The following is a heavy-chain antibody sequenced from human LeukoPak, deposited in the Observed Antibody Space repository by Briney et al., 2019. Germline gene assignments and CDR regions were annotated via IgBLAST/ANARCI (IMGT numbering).Heavy chain of an antibody. CDR1: GFTFSSYS. J-gene: IGHJ4*02. Sequence: PGGSLRLSCAASGFTFSSYSMNWVRQAPGRGLEWVSYISSSSSTIYYADSVKGRFTISRDNAKNSLYLQMNSLRDEDTAVYYCARDLRYSLGVFLDYWGQGTLVTVSS. CDR3: ARDLRYSLGVFLDY. D-gene: IGHD5-18*01. CDR2: ISSSSSTI. V-gene: IGHV3-48*02.